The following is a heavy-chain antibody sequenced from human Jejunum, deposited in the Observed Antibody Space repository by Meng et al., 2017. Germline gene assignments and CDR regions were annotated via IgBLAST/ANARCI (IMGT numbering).Heavy chain of an antibody. CDR3: TTRVRTTNDY. CDR1: GFSFSDAW. CDR2: IKTKGDG. Sequence: GGSLRLSCAASGFSFSDAWMNWVRQAPGKGLEWVGRIKTKGDGAVPAKGGFTISRDDSKTTLYLQMNSLKSEDTAMYYCTTRVRTTNDYWGQGTLVTVSS. J-gene: IGHJ4*02. V-gene: IGHV3-15*01. D-gene: IGHD1-14*01.